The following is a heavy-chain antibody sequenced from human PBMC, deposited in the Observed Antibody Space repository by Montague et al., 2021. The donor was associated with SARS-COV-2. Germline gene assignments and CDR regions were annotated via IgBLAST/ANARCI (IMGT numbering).Heavy chain of an antibody. CDR3: ARIPEYSSGGGPDWYFDL. CDR2: IDWDDDT. D-gene: IGHD6-19*01. CDR1: GSSVSTSGLC. J-gene: IGHJ2*01. Sequence: PALVKPTQTLTLTCTFSGSSVSTSGLCVSWIRQPPGKALEWLALIDWDDDTYYSTSLKTRHAISKDTSKNQVVLTMTDMDPVDTGTYYCARIPEYSSGGGPDWYFDLWGRGTLVTVSS. V-gene: IGHV2-70*01.